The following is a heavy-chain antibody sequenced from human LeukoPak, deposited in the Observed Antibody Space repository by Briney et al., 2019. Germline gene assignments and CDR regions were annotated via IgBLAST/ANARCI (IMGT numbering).Heavy chain of an antibody. J-gene: IGHJ4*02. CDR2: ISGSSIYI. Sequence: GGSLRLSCAASGFTFSTYSMNWVRQAPGKGLEWVSSISGSSIYIYYADSVKGRFTISRDNAKNSLHLQMNSLRAEDTAVYYCARDPPYSDSSGYYYDYWGQGTLVTVSS. V-gene: IGHV3-21*01. CDR1: GFTFSTYS. CDR3: ARDPPYSDSSGYYYDY. D-gene: IGHD3-22*01.